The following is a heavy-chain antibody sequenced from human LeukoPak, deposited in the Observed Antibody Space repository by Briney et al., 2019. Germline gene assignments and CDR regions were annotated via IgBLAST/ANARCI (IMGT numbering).Heavy chain of an antibody. CDR2: IYTSGST. CDR3: ARDRLDSSSTRYYYYYGMDV. J-gene: IGHJ6*02. D-gene: IGHD6-6*01. CDR1: GGSISSYY. V-gene: IGHV4-4*07. Sequence: PSETLSLTCTVSGGSISSYYWSWIRQPAGKGLEWIGRIYTSGSTNYNPSLKSRVTMSVDTSKNQFSLKLSSVTAADTAVYYCARDRLDSSSTRYYYYYGMDVWGQGTTVTVSS.